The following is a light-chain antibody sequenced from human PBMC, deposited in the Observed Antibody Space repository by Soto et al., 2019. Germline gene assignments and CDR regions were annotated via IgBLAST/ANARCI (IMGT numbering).Light chain of an antibody. CDR3: QQTYTTPWT. V-gene: IGKV1-39*01. Sequence: DIQMTQSPSSLSASVGDRVTITCRASQSISIYLNWYQQKTGEAPKVLIYGASSLQSGVPSRFSGSGSGTDFTLTISNLQPEDFASYYCQQTYTTPWTFGQGTKVEIK. CDR2: GAS. J-gene: IGKJ1*01. CDR1: QSISIY.